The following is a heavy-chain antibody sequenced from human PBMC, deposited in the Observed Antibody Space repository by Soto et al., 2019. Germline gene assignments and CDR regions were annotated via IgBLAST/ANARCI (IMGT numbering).Heavy chain of an antibody. CDR2: IYSGGST. CDR1: GFTVSTKY. J-gene: IGHJ4*02. D-gene: IGHD3-16*01. V-gene: IGHV3-66*01. Sequence: EVQLVESGGGLVQPGGSLRLSCAASGFTVSTKYMSWVRQAPGKGLAWVSVIYSGGSTFYADSVRGRFTISRDNSKNTVDLQMSSLRAEDTAVYYWARDPWAADYWGQGALDTVSS. CDR3: ARDPWAADY.